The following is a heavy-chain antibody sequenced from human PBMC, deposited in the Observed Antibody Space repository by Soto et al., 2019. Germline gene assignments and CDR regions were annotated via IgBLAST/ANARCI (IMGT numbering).Heavy chain of an antibody. CDR1: GFGFSSYA. V-gene: IGHV3-23*01. Sequence: PGGSLRLSCAASGFGFSSYAMSWVRQAPGKGLEWVSGITPGGGTTTYGDSVKGRFTISRDNSKNTLYLETNSLRVDDTAIYFCAQDRGGEFSSSRYFDYWGQGTLVTVSS. CDR2: ITPGGGTT. D-gene: IGHD3-16*01. J-gene: IGHJ4*02. CDR3: AQDRGGEFSSSRYFDY.